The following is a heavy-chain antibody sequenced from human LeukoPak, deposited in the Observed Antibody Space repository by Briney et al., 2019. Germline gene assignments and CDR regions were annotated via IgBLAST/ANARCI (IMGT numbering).Heavy chain of an antibody. CDR3: ARALTDYGDYYFDY. V-gene: IGHV3-48*01. Sequence: PWESLSLTCAVSGFTFSSYCKSWFRQPPGKGLEWVSYISSSSSTIYYAASVKGRFTISRDNAKNSLYLQMNSLRAEDTAVYYCARALTDYGDYYFDYGGQGTLVTVP. CDR2: ISSSSSTI. D-gene: IGHD4-17*01. CDR1: GFTFSSYC. J-gene: IGHJ4*02.